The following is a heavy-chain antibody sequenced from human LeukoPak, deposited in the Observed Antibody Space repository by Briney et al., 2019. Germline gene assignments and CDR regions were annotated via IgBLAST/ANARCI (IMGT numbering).Heavy chain of an antibody. J-gene: IGHJ4*02. V-gene: IGHV3-74*01. CDR3: AKEWARYCSGGSCYSDY. CDR2: SNNDGSTT. Sequence: GGSLRLSCAASGFTFSNYWMHWVRQTPGKGLVWVSRSNNDGSTTSYADSVKGRFTISRDNAKNTLYLQMNSLRAEDTAVYYCAKEWARYCSGGSCYSDYWGQGTLVTVSS. D-gene: IGHD2-15*01. CDR1: GFTFSNYW.